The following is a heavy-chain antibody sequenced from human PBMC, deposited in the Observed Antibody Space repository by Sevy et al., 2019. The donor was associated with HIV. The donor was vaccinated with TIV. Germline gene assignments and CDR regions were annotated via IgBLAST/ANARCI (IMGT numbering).Heavy chain of an antibody. CDR3: AKGEWELIDY. CDR1: GFTFDDYA. CDR2: LSWNSGSI. Sequence: GGSLRLSCAASGFTFDDYAMHWVRRTPGKGLEWVSALSWNSGSIGYADSVKGRFTISRDNAKNSLYLQMNSLRAEDTASYYCAKGEWELIDYWGQGTLVTVSS. D-gene: IGHD1-26*01. V-gene: IGHV3-9*01. J-gene: IGHJ4*02.